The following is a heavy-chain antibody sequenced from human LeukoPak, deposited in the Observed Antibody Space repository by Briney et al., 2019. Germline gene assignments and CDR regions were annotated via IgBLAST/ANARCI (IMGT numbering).Heavy chain of an antibody. V-gene: IGHV3-30*02. CDR3: AKDWGYSGYDENGAFDI. D-gene: IGHD5-12*01. Sequence: PGVSLRLSCAASGFTLSSYGMHGLRQAPGRGLEGLAFIRYDGGNKYYADSVKGRFTISRDNSKNTLYLQMNSLRAEDTAVYYCAKDWGYSGYDENGAFDIWGQGTMVTVSS. J-gene: IGHJ3*02. CDR1: GFTLSSYG. CDR2: IRYDGGNK.